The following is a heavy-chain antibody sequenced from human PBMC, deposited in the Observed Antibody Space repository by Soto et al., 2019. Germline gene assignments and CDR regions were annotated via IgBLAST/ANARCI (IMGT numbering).Heavy chain of an antibody. J-gene: IGHJ4*02. Sequence: QVQLVESGGGVVQPGRSLRLSCVASGFTFSNCAMHWVRQAPGNGLEWVAVISYDGSNKYYADSVKGRFTISRDNSKNTLFLQMNSLRAEDTAVYYCAREPAYYYDSSGYSVPFGYWGQGTVVTVSS. D-gene: IGHD3-22*01. CDR3: AREPAYYYDSSGYSVPFGY. V-gene: IGHV3-30-3*01. CDR1: GFTFSNCA. CDR2: ISYDGSNK.